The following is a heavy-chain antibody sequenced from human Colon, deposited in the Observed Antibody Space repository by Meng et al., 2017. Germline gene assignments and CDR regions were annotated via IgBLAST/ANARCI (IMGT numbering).Heavy chain of an antibody. Sequence: QVHLHELGPGLVMPSDDLALVCTVSGACIKRGGYHLSWDRQHPGKGLEYIGFMSDSGTTDYNPSLRSRVSISEIGSSKNQFSLPLRSVTAADTATYFCARDTLYGTDYWGQGVLVTVSS. CDR1: GACIKRGGYH. J-gene: IGHJ4*02. CDR3: ARDTLYGTDY. D-gene: IGHD4-17*01. CDR2: MSDSGTT. V-gene: IGHV4-31*03.